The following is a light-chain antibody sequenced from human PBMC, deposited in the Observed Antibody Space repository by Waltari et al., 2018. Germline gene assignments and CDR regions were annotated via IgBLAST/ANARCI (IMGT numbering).Light chain of an antibody. Sequence: IVMTQSPLSLSVTPGQPASISCKSSRSLLHSDGETYLYWYLQKPGHPPQLLIHEVSNRFSGVPDRCSGSGSGTYFTLRISRVETEDVGVYYCMQSMQVPLTFGQGTRLDLK. CDR3: MQSMQVPLT. J-gene: IGKJ5*01. V-gene: IGKV2D-29*01. CDR2: EVS. CDR1: RSLLHSDGETY.